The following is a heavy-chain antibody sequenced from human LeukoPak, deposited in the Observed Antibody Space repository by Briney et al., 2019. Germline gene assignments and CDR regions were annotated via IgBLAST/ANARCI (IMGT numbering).Heavy chain of an antibody. CDR3: AIATHRGVGAMGAFDY. Sequence: GGSLRLSCAASGFTVSSNYMSWVRQAPGKGLEWVSVIYSGGSTNYADSVKGRFIISGDNSKNTLYLQMGSLRAEDMAVYYCAIATHRGVGAMGAFDYWGQGTLVTVSS. J-gene: IGHJ4*02. CDR1: GFTVSSNY. D-gene: IGHD1-26*01. CDR2: IYSGGST. V-gene: IGHV3-53*05.